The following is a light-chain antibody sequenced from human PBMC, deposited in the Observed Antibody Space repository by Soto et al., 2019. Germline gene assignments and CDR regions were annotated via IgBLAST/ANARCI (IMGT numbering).Light chain of an antibody. CDR1: SSDFGTYKL. CDR2: EVT. J-gene: IGLJ3*02. Sequence: QSALTQPASVSGSPGQSITISCTETSSDFGTYKLVSWYQQNPGKAPKLMIYEVTKRPSGVSNRFSGSQSGNTASLTISGLQAEDEADYYCCSYVHPNTLVXGGGTKLTVL. V-gene: IGLV2-23*02. CDR3: CSYVHPNTLV.